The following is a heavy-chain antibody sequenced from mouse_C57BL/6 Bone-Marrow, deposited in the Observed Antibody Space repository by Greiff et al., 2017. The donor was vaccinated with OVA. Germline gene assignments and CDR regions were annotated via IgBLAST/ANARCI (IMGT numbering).Heavy chain of an antibody. CDR2: INPNYGTT. J-gene: IGHJ1*03. D-gene: IGHD1-1*01. Sequence: QLQQSGPELVKPGASVKISCKASGYSFTDYNMNWVKQSNGKSLEWIGVINPNYGTTSYNQKFKGKATLTVDQSSSTAYMQLNCLTSEDSAVYYCAYHYASSYRYFDVWGTGTTVTVSS. CDR3: AYHYASSYRYFDV. V-gene: IGHV1-39*01. CDR1: GYSFTDYN.